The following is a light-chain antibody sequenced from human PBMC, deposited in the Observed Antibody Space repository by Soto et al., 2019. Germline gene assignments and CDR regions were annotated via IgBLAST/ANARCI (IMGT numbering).Light chain of an antibody. V-gene: IGKV3-11*01. CDR2: GTS. Sequence: ELVLTQTQATLSLSAWDRATLSFRASQSVSSHFAWYQQKSGQAPRLLIFGTSNRATGTPARFSGSGSGTDFTLTISSLEPEDFAVYFCQQRSSWPLTFGGGTKVDIK. J-gene: IGKJ4*02. CDR3: QQRSSWPLT. CDR1: QSVSSH.